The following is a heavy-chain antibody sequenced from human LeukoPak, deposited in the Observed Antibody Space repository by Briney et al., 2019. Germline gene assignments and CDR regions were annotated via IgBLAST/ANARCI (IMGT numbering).Heavy chain of an antibody. CDR3: ARVGGSGLFDY. CDR2: IYNSVNA. V-gene: IGHV4-59*01. D-gene: IGHD3-10*01. Sequence: SETLSLTCTVSGGFISDYSWSWIRQSPGKGLEWIGYIYNSVNARYNPSLQSRVTISVDTSQNQLSLRLSSVTAADTAMYYCARVGGSGLFDYWGQGTLVTVSS. CDR1: GGFISDYS. J-gene: IGHJ4*02.